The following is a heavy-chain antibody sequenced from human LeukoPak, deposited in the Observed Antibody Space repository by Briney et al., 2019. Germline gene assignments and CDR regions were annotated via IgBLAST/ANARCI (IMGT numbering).Heavy chain of an antibody. J-gene: IGHJ4*02. CDR3: ARGGSGWSYFDY. CDR2: INPNSGGT. CDR1: GYTFTGYY. D-gene: IGHD6-19*01. V-gene: IGHV1-2*02. Sequence: ASVKVSCKASGYTFTGYYMHWVRQAPVQGLEWMGWINPNSGGTNYAQKLQGRVTMTTDTSTSTAYMELRSLRSDDTAVYYCARGGSGWSYFDYWGQGTLVTVSS.